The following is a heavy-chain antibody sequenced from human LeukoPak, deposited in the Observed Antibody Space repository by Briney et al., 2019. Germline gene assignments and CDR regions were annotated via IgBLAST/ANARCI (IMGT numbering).Heavy chain of an antibody. CDR1: GGSISSGGYY. CDR3: ACGSNNWYNWFDP. CDR2: IHYSGST. J-gene: IGHJ5*02. V-gene: IGHV4-31*03. D-gene: IGHD1-1*01. Sequence: SQTLSLTCTVSGGSISSGGYYWSWIRQHPEKGLEWIGYIHYSGSTYYHPSLKSRVFMSVDTSRNQFSLKLSSVTAADTAVYYCACGSNNWYNWFDPWGQGTLVTVSS.